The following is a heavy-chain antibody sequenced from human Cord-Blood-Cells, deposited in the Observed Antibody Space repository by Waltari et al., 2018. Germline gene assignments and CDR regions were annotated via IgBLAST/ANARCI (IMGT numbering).Heavy chain of an antibody. CDR1: GGSISSYY. Sequence: QVQLQESGPGLVKPSETLSLTCTVSGGSISSYYWSWIRQPPGKGLEWIGYIYYSGSTRYTPAPNSRVTISVDAHQTQFSLKLTSVTAADTAVYYCARTGRDGYNYYYYYYYMDVWGKGTTVTVSS. CDR3: ARTGRDGYNYYYYYYYMDV. CDR2: IYYSGST. D-gene: IGHD5-12*01. J-gene: IGHJ6*03. V-gene: IGHV4-59*01.